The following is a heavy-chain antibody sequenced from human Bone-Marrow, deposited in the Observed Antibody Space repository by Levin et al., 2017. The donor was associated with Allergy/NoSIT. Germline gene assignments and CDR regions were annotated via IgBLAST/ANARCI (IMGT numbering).Heavy chain of an antibody. V-gene: IGHV4-30-2*01. D-gene: IGHD3-16*01. CDR3: ARDTPSYGLDY. CDR2: HHHSGRS. CDR1: GVSITTCCYS. J-gene: IGHJ4*02. Sequence: KPSETLSLTCAVSGVSITTCCYSWTWIRQTPGKGLEWVGCHHHSGRSYYNPSLKNRVTISMDRSKNQLSLKLSSVTAADTAVYFCARDTPSYGLDYWGQGALVTVSS.